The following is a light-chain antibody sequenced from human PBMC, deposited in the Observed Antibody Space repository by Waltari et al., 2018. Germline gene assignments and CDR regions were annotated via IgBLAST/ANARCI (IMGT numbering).Light chain of an antibody. V-gene: IGKV4-1*01. CDR3: QQYYGSPLT. CDR2: WAS. J-gene: IGKJ4*01. CDR1: QSVLSSSNNKNY. Sequence: DTVMTQSPDSLAVSLGERATINCMSSQSVLSSSNNKNYLAWYQQKPGQPPKLLIYWASTRESGVPDRFSGGGSGTDFTLTISSLQAEDVAVYYCQQYYGSPLTFGGGTKVEIK.